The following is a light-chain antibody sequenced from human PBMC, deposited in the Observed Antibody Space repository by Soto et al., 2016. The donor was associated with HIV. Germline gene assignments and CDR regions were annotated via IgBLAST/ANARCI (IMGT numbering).Light chain of an antibody. CDR3: QKYNNDLT. J-gene: IGKJ4*01. CDR2: AAI. Sequence: DIQLTQSPSSLSASIGDRVSITCRASQDISNYLAWYQQKPGEVPKPLIFAAISLQSGVPSRFSGRGSGTQFTLTISSLQPEDIGTYYCQKYNNDLTFGGGTKVEI. V-gene: IGKV1-27*01. CDR1: QDISNY.